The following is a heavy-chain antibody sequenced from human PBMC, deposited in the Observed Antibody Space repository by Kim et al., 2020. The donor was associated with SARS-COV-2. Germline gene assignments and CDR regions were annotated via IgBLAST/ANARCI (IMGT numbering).Heavy chain of an antibody. V-gene: IGHV3-33*06. CDR3: AKVFRPWVDDYHFQH. CDR2: IWYDGSNK. J-gene: IGHJ1*01. CDR1: GFTFSSYG. Sequence: GGSLRLFCAASGFTFSSYGMHWVRQAPGKGLEWVAVIWYDGSNKYYADSVKGRFTISRDNSKNTLYLQMNSLRAEDTAVYYCAKVFRPWVDDYHFQHWGQGTLVTVSS. D-gene: IGHD1-1*01.